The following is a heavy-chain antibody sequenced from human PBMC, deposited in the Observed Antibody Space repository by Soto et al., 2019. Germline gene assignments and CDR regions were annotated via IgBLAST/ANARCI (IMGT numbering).Heavy chain of an antibody. D-gene: IGHD2-15*01. CDR3: ARAVVAAYDAFDI. V-gene: IGHV1-8*01. J-gene: IGHJ3*02. Sequence: ASVKVSCKAPGYTFTSYDINWVRQATGQGLEWMGWMNPNSGNTGYAQKFQGRVTMTRNTSISTAYMELSSLRSEDTAVYYCARAVVAAYDAFDIWGQGTMVTVSS. CDR2: MNPNSGNT. CDR1: GYTFTSYD.